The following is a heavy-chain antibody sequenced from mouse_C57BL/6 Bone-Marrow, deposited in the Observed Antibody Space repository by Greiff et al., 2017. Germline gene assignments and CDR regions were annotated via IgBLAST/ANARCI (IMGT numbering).Heavy chain of an antibody. CDR1: GFTFSSYG. D-gene: IGHD1-1*01. Sequence: DVMLVESGGDLVKPGGSLKLSCAASGFTFSSYGMSWVRQTPDKRLEWVATISSGGSYTYYPDSVKGRFTISRDNAKNTLYLQMSSLKSEDTAMYYCARFITGRGFAYWGQGTLVTVSA. V-gene: IGHV5-6*02. CDR2: ISSGGSYT. J-gene: IGHJ3*01. CDR3: ARFITGRGFAY.